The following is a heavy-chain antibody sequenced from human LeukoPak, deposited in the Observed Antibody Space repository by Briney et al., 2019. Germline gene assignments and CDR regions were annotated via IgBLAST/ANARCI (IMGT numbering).Heavy chain of an antibody. CDR2: VYHSGTT. CDR1: GYSISSGYY. V-gene: IGHV4-38-2*02. Sequence: SETLSLTCSVSGYSISSGYYWGWIRQPPGKGLEWIGNVYHSGTTYYNPSLKGRVTISVDTSKNQFSLRLTSVTAADTAVYYCARGFSAFDIWGLGTMVTVSS. CDR3: ARGFSAFDI. J-gene: IGHJ3*02. D-gene: IGHD3-3*01.